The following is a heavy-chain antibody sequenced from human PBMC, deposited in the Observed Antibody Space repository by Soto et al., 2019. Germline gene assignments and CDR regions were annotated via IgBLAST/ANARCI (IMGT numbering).Heavy chain of an antibody. D-gene: IGHD3-3*01. Sequence: GGSLRLSCAASGFTFSSYSMNWVRQAPGKGLEWVSYISSSSSTIYYADSVKGRFTISRDNAKNSLYLQMNSLKAEDTAVYYCAREVRVTIFGGREYNWFDPWGQGTLVTVSS. CDR1: GFTFSSYS. CDR2: ISSSSSTI. J-gene: IGHJ5*02. V-gene: IGHV3-48*01. CDR3: AREVRVTIFGGREYNWFDP.